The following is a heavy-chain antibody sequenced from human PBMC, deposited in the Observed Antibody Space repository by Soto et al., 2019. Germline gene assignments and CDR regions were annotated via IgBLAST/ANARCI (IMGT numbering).Heavy chain of an antibody. J-gene: IGHJ4*02. CDR2: IKSKTDGGTI. Sequence: EVQLVESGGGLVKPGGSLRLSCAASGFTFSNAWMNWVRQAPGKGLEWVGRIKSKTDGGTIDYAAPVKGRFSISRDDLANTLYLQMNSLKTEDTAVYYCTTDTVLTIGGGYFDHGGQGTLVTVSS. CDR3: TTDTVLTIGGGYFDH. V-gene: IGHV3-15*07. CDR1: GFTFSNAW. D-gene: IGHD4-17*01.